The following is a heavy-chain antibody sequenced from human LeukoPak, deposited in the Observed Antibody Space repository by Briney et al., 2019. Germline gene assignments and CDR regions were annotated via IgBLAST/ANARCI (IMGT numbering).Heavy chain of an antibody. J-gene: IGHJ4*02. V-gene: IGHV4-38-2*01. CDR1: GYSISSGYY. Sequence: SETLSLTCAVSGYSISSGYYWGWIRQPPGKGLEWIGSIYHSGNTNYNPSLRSRVTISVDTSKNQFSLKVSSVTAADTALYYCARWYSSSGYLDYWGQGTLVTVSS. D-gene: IGHD6-6*01. CDR2: IYHSGNT. CDR3: ARWYSSSGYLDY.